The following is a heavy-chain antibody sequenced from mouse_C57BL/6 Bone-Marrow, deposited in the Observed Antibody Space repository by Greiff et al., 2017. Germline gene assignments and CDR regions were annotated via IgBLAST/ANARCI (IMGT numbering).Heavy chain of an antibody. J-gene: IGHJ3*01. D-gene: IGHD2-3*01. CDR3: SRSPRWFLYAY. CDR2: IDPSDSYT. Sequence: QVQLQQPGAELVMPGASVKLSCKASGYTFTSYWMPWVQQRPGQGLEWIGEIDPSDSYTNYNQKFKGKSTLTVDKSSSTAYIQLSSLTSEDSAVYYCSRSPRWFLYAYWGRGTLVTVSA. V-gene: IGHV1-69*01. CDR1: GYTFTSYW.